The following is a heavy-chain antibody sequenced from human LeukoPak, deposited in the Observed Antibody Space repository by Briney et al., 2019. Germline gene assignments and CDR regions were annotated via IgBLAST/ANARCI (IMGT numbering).Heavy chain of an antibody. J-gene: IGHJ4*02. Sequence: SVKVSCKASGGTFSSYAVSWVRQAPGQGLEWMGRIIPIFGTANYAQKFQGRVTITTDESTSTAYMELSSLRSKDTAVYYCARWGGSGLDYWGQGTLVTVSS. V-gene: IGHV1-69*05. CDR2: IIPIFGTA. D-gene: IGHD6-19*01. CDR3: ARWGGSGLDY. CDR1: GGTFSSYA.